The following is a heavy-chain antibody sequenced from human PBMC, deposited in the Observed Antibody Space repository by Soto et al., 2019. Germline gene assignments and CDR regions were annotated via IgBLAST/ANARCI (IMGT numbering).Heavy chain of an antibody. CDR1: GGSFSGYY. V-gene: IGHV4-34*01. CDR2: INDSGST. D-gene: IGHD3-3*01. CDR3: ARDPAHRITIFGVVIRPNWFDP. J-gene: IGHJ5*02. Sequence: QVQLQQWGAGLLKPSETLSLTCAVYGGSFSGYYWSWIRQPPGKGLEWIGEINDSGSTNYNPSLKSRVTISVDTSKNQFSLKLSSVTAAGTAVYYCARDPAHRITIFGVVIRPNWFDPWGQGTLVTVSS.